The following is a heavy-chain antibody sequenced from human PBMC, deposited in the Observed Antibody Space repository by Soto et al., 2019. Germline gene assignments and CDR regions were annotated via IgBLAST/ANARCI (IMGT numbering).Heavy chain of an antibody. Sequence: EVQLVESGGGLVQPGGSVRLSCAASGFTFSSYWMHRVRQAPGKGLMWVSRIHNDGSSTRYADSVKGRFTISRDNAKKTLYLQMSSLRVEDTAVYYCARDNWNSYWGQGTLVTVSS. J-gene: IGHJ4*01. CDR2: IHNDGSST. D-gene: IGHD1-7*01. CDR3: ARDNWNSY. CDR1: GFTFSSYW. V-gene: IGHV3-74*01.